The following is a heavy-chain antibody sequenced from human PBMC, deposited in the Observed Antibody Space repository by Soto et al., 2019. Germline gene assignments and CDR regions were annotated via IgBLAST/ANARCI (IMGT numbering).Heavy chain of an antibody. CDR1: GGSISSYY. J-gene: IGHJ4*02. D-gene: IGHD3-22*01. CDR3: ARHGHDSSDFDY. Sequence: SETLSLTCTVSGGSISSYYWSWIRQPPGKGLEWIGYIYYSGSTNYNPSLKSRVTISVDTSKNQFSLKLSSVTAADTAVYYCARHGHDSSDFDYWGQGTLVTVSS. V-gene: IGHV4-59*01. CDR2: IYYSGST.